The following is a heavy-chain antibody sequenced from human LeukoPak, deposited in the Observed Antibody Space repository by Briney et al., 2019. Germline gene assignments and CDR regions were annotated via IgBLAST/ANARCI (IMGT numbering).Heavy chain of an antibody. Sequence: SETLSLTCTVSGGSISSYYWSWIRQPPGKGLEWIGYVYSSGNTYYNPSLKSRVTISVDTSNNQFSLKLTSVSAADTAVYYCVRHPPRGVGGLPFDYWGQGTLVTVSS. CDR3: VRHPPRGVGGLPFDY. CDR2: VYSSGNT. D-gene: IGHD2-15*01. CDR1: GGSISSYY. V-gene: IGHV4-59*01. J-gene: IGHJ4*02.